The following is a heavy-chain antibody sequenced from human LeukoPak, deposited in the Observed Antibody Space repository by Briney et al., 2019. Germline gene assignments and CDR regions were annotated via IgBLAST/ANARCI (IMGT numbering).Heavy chain of an antibody. V-gene: IGHV1-46*01. CDR1: GYTFTSYY. CDR2: INPSGGST. J-gene: IGHJ4*02. CDR3: AREGEVIVTDNLFY. Sequence: ASVKVSCKASGYTFTSYYMHWVRQAPGQGLEWMGIINPSGGSTTYAQMFQGRVTMTRDTSTRTVYMELSSLRSEDTAAYYCAREGEVIVTDNLFYWGQGTLVTVFS. D-gene: IGHD2-21*01.